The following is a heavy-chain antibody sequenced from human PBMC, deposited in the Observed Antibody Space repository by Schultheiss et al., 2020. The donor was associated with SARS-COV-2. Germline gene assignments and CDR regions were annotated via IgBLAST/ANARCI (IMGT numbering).Heavy chain of an antibody. CDR3: ARGFGAGPFDI. Sequence: SETLSLTCVVSGGSISRGGNSWSWIRQPPGKGLEWMGYIYHSGSIYYNPSLKSRVTISVDTSKNQFSLKLNSVTAADTAVYYCARGFGAGPFDIWGQWTTVTVSS. CDR2: IYHSGSI. V-gene: IGHV4-30-2*01. CDR1: GGSISRGGNS. J-gene: IGHJ3*02. D-gene: IGHD3-10*01.